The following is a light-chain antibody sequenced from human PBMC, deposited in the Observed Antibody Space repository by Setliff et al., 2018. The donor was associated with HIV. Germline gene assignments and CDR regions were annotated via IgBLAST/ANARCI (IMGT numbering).Light chain of an antibody. CDR3: QQYNNWPPLT. CDR1: QSVGGY. Sequence: EIVLTQFPASLSVSPGERATLSCWASQSVGGYLAWYQQKPGQAPRLLVYGASTRATGVPARFTGSGSGTRFTLTISSLQSEDFATYYCQQYNNWPPLTFGGGTKVDIK. V-gene: IGKV3-15*01. CDR2: GAS. J-gene: IGKJ4*01.